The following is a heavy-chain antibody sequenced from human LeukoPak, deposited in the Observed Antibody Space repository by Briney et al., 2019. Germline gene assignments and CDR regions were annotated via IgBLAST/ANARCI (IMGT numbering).Heavy chain of an antibody. Sequence: GGSLRLSCAASGFTFSSYGMHWVRQTPGKGLEWVAVIWSDGSNKYYADSVKGRFTISRDNSKNTLYLQMNSLRAEDTAVYYCARDFSYCGGDCPPYFDYWGQGTLVTVSS. CDR3: ARDFSYCGGDCPPYFDY. J-gene: IGHJ4*02. CDR1: GFTFSSYG. V-gene: IGHV3-33*01. CDR2: IWSDGSNK. D-gene: IGHD2-21*02.